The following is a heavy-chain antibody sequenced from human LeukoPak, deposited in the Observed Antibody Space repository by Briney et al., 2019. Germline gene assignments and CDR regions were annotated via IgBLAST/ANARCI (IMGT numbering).Heavy chain of an antibody. CDR3: TRGELIGTVFDY. Sequence: GGSLRLSCAASGFNFRTYSMKWIRQAPGKGLGWISYISGSSSTLYYADSVKGRFTISRDNANNSLFLQMNGLRAEDSDIYYCTRGELIGTVFDYWGQGALVTVSS. D-gene: IGHD1-7*01. CDR2: ISGSSSTL. V-gene: IGHV3-48*04. CDR1: GFNFRTYS. J-gene: IGHJ4*02.